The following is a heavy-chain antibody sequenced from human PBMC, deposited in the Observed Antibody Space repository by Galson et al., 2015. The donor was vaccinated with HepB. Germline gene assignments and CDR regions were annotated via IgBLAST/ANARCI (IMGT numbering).Heavy chain of an antibody. CDR3: ARAILSLRIAVAGPVYGMDV. Sequence: LEWVSVIYSGGSTYYADSVKGRLTISRDNSKNTLYLQMNSLRAEDTAVYYCARAILSLRIAVAGPVYGMDVWGQGTTVTVSS. J-gene: IGHJ6*02. CDR2: IYSGGST. V-gene: IGHV3-66*01. D-gene: IGHD6-19*01.